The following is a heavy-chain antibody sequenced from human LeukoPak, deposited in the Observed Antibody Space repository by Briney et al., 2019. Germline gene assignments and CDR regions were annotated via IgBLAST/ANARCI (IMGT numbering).Heavy chain of an antibody. CDR1: GFTFSSYA. CDR2: ISYDGSNK. J-gene: IGHJ4*02. Sequence: QSGGSLRLSCAASGFTFSSYAMHWVRQAPGKGLEWVAVISYDGSNKYYADSVKGRFTISRDNSKNTLYLQMNSLRAEDTAVYYCARENWNPGPFDYWGQGTLVTVSS. D-gene: IGHD1-1*01. V-gene: IGHV3-30*04. CDR3: ARENWNPGPFDY.